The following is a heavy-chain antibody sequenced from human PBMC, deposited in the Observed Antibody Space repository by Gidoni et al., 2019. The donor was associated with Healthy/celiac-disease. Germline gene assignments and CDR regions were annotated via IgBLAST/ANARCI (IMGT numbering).Heavy chain of an antibody. Sequence: VTLVESGGGLVRPGRSLRLSCTASGLPFGDDAMSWFRKAPGKGLEGVGFCRSKADGGTNEHAASVKVRFTISRDDSKSIAYLQMNSLKTEDTAVYYCTRVVVRPYGLDYWGQGTLVTVSS. V-gene: IGHV3-49*03. J-gene: IGHJ4*02. D-gene: IGHD2-15*01. CDR1: GLPFGDDA. CDR2: CRSKADGGTN. CDR3: TRVVVRPYGLDY.